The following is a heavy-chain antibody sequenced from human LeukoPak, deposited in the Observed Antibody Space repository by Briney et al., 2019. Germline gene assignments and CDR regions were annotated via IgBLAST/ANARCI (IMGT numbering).Heavy chain of an antibody. CDR3: AKGASSSRQYYMDV. CDR2: ITGSGDST. V-gene: IGHV3-23*01. J-gene: IGHJ6*03. Sequence: GGSLRLSCAASGFTFSSYAMSWVRQAPGKGLEWVSTITGSGDSTYYADSVKGRFTISRDNSKNTLYLQMNSLRAEDTAVYYCAKGASSSRQYYMDVWRKGTTVTVSS. D-gene: IGHD6-6*01. CDR1: GFTFSSYA.